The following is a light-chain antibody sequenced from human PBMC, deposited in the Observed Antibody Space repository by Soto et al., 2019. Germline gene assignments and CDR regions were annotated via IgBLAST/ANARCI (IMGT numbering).Light chain of an antibody. Sequence: DVVLTQTPLSSPVTLGQPASISCRSSQSLVYSDGNTYLSWLQQRPGQPPRLLIYQISNRFSGVTDRFSGSGSGTDFTLKISSVEAEYVGVYYCMQFAHFPRTFGQGTKLEI. CDR1: QSLVYSDGNTY. J-gene: IGKJ1*01. V-gene: IGKV2-24*01. CDR3: MQFAHFPRT. CDR2: QIS.